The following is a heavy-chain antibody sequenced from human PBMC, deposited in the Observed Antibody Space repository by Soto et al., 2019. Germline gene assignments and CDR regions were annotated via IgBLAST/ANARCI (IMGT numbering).Heavy chain of an antibody. D-gene: IGHD4-17*01. Sequence: VGSLRLSCASSVFTFSSYDMHCVRQSTGKCLEWVSAIGTAGDTYYPGSVKGRFTISRENAKNSLYLQMNSLRAGDTAVYYCARARRPSGLSLYGDLDYFEYWGQGTLVNVSS. CDR2: IGTAGDT. V-gene: IGHV3-13*01. J-gene: IGHJ4*02. CDR1: VFTFSSYD. CDR3: ARARRPSGLSLYGDLDYFEY.